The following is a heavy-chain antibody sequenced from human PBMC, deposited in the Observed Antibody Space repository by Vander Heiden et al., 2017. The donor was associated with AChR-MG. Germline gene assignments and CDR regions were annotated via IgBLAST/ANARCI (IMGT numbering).Heavy chain of an antibody. CDR3: AREFRGDFGNYYYYGMDV. CDR1: GGTFSNYG. D-gene: IGHD3-10*01. V-gene: IGHV1-69*01. Sequence: QAQLVQSGAEVKKPGSSVQVSCKASGGTFSNYGINWVRQAPGPGIEWMGGIIPMLDSANYAQKFQGRVTITADESTSTAYMELSSLRSEDTAVYYCAREFRGDFGNYYYYGMDVWGQGTTVTVSS. CDR2: IIPMLDSA. J-gene: IGHJ6*02.